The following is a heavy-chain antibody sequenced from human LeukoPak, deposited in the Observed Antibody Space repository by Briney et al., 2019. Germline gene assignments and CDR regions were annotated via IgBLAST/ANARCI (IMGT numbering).Heavy chain of an antibody. CDR3: ARQIWFGELSDGMDV. J-gene: IGHJ6*02. Sequence: GALRLSCAASGLTFSSYSMNWVRQAPGKGLEWVSSISSSSSYIYYADSVKGRFTISRDNAKNSLYLQMNSLRAEDTAVYYCARQIWFGELSDGMDVWGQGTTVTVSS. CDR1: GLTFSSYS. CDR2: ISSSSSYI. D-gene: IGHD3-10*01. V-gene: IGHV3-21*01.